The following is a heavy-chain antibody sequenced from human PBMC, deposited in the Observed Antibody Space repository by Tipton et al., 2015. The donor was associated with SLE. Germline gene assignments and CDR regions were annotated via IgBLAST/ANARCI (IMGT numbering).Heavy chain of an antibody. CDR2: IWYDGSNK. J-gene: IGHJ4*02. CDR3: ARSLSGYDFFDY. D-gene: IGHD5-12*01. CDR1: GFTFSSYG. V-gene: IGHV3-33*01. Sequence: SGFTFSSYGMHWVRQAPGKGLEWVAVIWYDGSNKYYADSVKGRFTISRDNSKNTLYLQMNSLRAEDTAVYYCARSLSGYDFFDYWGQGTLVTVSS.